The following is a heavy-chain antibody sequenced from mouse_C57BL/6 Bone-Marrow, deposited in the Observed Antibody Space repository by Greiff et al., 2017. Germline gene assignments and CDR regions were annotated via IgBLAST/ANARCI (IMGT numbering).Heavy chain of an antibody. J-gene: IGHJ3*01. CDR3: ARHEAHYVSSYGFAY. D-gene: IGHD1-1*01. V-gene: IGHV1-62-2*01. CDR1: GYTFTEYT. CDR2: FYPGSGSI. Sequence: VKLQQSGAELVKPGASVKLSCKASGYTFTEYTIHWVKQRSGQGLEWIGWFYPGSGSIKYNEKFKDKATLTADKSSSTVYMERSRLTPEDSAVYVCARHEAHYVSSYGFAYWGQGTLVTVSA.